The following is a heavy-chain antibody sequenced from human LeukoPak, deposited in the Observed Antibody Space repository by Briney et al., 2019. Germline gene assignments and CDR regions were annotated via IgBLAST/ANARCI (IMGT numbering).Heavy chain of an antibody. V-gene: IGHV1-2*02. CDR1: GYTFTVYY. D-gene: IGHD6-6*01. CDR2: IAPRNGGT. Sequence: ASVTVSCTTSGYTFTVYYIHWIWQAPGPGLGWMGWIAPRNGGTTYDQRFQRRVSMTRDTSISTVYMELRSLISDDTAVYYCARGLLGTSSSVGYFDSWGQGTLVTVSS. CDR3: ARGLLGTSSSVGYFDS. J-gene: IGHJ4*02.